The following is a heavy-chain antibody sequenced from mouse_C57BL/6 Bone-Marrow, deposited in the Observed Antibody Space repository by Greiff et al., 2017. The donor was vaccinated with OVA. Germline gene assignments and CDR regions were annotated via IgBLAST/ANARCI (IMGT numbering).Heavy chain of an antibody. CDR3: ARESPGTGYYFDY. CDR1: GFTFSDYY. D-gene: IGHD4-1*01. CDR2: INYDGSST. V-gene: IGHV5-16*01. Sequence: EVKLVESEGGLVQPGSSMKLSCTASGFTFSDYYMAWVRQVPEKGLEWVANINYDGSSTYYLDSLKSRFIISRDNAKNILYLQMSSLKSEDTATYYCARESPGTGYYFDYWGQGTTLTVSS. J-gene: IGHJ2*01.